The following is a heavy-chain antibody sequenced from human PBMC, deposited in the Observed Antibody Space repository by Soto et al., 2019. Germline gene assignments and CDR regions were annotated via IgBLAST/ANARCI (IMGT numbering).Heavy chain of an antibody. D-gene: IGHD2-15*01. CDR3: AREYYSTTTWIDY. CDR2: DHPYEGTT. Sequence: VQLVQSAPEVKRPGASVKVSCKTSGFTFTSYPFSWVRQAPGQGLEWLAWDHPYEGTTKVAHQFRDRLTVTTDTSAATVFMELTRLTSDDTAVYFCAREYYSTTTWIDYWGQGTLVAVSS. CDR1: GFTFTSYP. J-gene: IGHJ4*02. V-gene: IGHV1-18*04.